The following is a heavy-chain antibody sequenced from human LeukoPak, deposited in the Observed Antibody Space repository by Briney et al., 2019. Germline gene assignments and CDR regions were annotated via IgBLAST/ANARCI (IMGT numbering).Heavy chain of an antibody. Sequence: GGSLRLSCAASGFTVSSNYMSWVRQAPGKGLEWVSVIYSGGGTYYADSVKGRFTISRDNSKNTLYLQMNSLRAEDTAVYYCARDLEVPGGNRLFDYWGQGTLVTVSS. V-gene: IGHV3-53*01. J-gene: IGHJ4*02. CDR2: IYSGGGT. CDR3: ARDLEVPGGNRLFDY. D-gene: IGHD4-23*01. CDR1: GFTVSSNY.